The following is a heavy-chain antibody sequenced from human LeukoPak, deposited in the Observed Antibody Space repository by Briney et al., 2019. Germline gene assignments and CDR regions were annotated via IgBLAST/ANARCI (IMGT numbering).Heavy chain of an antibody. J-gene: IGHJ1*01. CDR3: ARAAWSIAAARYFQH. V-gene: IGHV4-34*01. D-gene: IGHD6-13*01. CDR1: GGSFSGYY. CDR2: INHSGST. Sequence: SETLSLTWAVYGGSFSGYYWSWIRQPPGKGLEWIGEINHSGSTNYNPSLKSRVTISVDTSKNQFSLKLSSVTAADTAVYYCARAAWSIAAARYFQHWGQGTLVTVSS.